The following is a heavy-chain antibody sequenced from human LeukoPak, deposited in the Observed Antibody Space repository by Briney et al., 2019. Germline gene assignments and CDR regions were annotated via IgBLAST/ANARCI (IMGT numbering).Heavy chain of an antibody. Sequence: SDTLSLTCTVSGGSISSRNYYWDWIRQPPGKGLEWIGTIYYSGSTSYSPSLNSRVTISVDTSTNHYSLMVRSVTAADTAVYYCARRNYGSSWRDYWGQGALVTVSS. CDR2: IYYSGST. J-gene: IGHJ4*02. CDR1: GGSISSRNYY. D-gene: IGHD6-13*01. V-gene: IGHV4-39*02. CDR3: ARRNYGSSWRDY.